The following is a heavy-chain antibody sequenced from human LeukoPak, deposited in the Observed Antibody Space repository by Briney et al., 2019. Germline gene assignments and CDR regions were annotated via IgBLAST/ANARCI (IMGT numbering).Heavy chain of an antibody. Sequence: PSETLSLTCTVSGGSISSSSYYWGWIRQPPGKGLEWIGSIYYSGSTYYNPSLKSRVTISVDTSKNQFSLKLSSVTAADTAVYYCARARGVSGSYFDYWGQGTLVTVSS. CDR2: IYYSGST. J-gene: IGHJ4*02. CDR1: GGSISSSSYY. CDR3: ARARGVSGSYFDY. V-gene: IGHV4-39*07. D-gene: IGHD3-10*01.